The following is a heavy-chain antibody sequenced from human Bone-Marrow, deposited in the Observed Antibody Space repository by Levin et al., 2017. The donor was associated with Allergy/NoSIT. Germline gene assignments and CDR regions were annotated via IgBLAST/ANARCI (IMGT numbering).Heavy chain of an antibody. V-gene: IGHV3-30-3*01. CDR1: GFTLSTYA. J-gene: IGHJ4*02. CDR2: ISYEGSNK. D-gene: IGHD3-22*01. Sequence: PGGSLRLSCAASGFTLSTYAIHWVRQTPGKGLEWVAVISYEGSNKYYADSVKGRFTISRDNSKNTVDLQMNRLRAEDTAVYYCARDLASGSDFWGQGTLVTVSS. CDR3: ARDLASGSDF.